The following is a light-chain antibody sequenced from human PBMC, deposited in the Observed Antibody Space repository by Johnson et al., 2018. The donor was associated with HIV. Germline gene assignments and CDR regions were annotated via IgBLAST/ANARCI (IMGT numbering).Light chain of an antibody. CDR3: GTWDNSLNSGGG. Sequence: SVLTQPPSVYAAPGQKVTISCSGSNSTIGNNYVSWYQHLPGTAPKLLIYENNKRPSGIPDRFSGSKSGTSATLGITGLQTGDEADYYCGTWDNSLNSGGGFGAGTKVTVL. J-gene: IGLJ1*01. CDR1: NSTIGNNY. CDR2: ENN. V-gene: IGLV1-51*02.